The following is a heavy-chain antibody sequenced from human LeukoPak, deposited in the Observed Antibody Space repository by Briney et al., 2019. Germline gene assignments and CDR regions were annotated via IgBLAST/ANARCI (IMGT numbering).Heavy chain of an antibody. CDR2: IYPRDSDT. D-gene: IGHD3-10*01. CDR3: AVTMVRGQAFDI. J-gene: IGHJ3*02. CDR1: GYSFTSYW. Sequence: GGSLKISCKGSGYSFTSYWIGWVRQMPGKGLEWMGIIYPRDSDTRYSPSFQGQVTISADKSSTTAYLQWSSLKASDTAMYYCAVTMVRGQAFDIWGQGTMVTVSS. V-gene: IGHV5-51*01.